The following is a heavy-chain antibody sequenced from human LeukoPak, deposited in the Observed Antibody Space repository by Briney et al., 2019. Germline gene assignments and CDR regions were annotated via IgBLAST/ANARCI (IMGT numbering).Heavy chain of an antibody. CDR3: ARTIYCSGGRCYWEGMDV. V-gene: IGHV1-46*01. CDR1: GYTFTGYY. D-gene: IGHD2-15*01. J-gene: IGHJ6*02. Sequence: ASVKVSCKASGYTFTGYYMHWVRQAPGQGLEWMGIINPSDGTTSYAQKFQGRVTVTRDTSTSTVYMALSGLRFEDTAVYYCARTIYCSGGRCYWEGMDVWGQGTTVTVSS. CDR2: INPSDGTT.